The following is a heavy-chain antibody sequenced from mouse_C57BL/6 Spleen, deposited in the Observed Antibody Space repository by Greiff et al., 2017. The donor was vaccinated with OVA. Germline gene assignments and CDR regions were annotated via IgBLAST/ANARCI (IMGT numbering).Heavy chain of an antibody. CDR3: AREDDGDC. D-gene: IGHD2-3*01. CDR1: GFTFSSYA. CDR2: ISDGGSYT. Sequence: EVKLMESGGGLVKPGGSLKLSCAASGFTFSSYAMSWVRQTPEKRLEWVATISDGGSYTYYPDNVKGRFTISRDNAKNNLYLQMSHLKSEDTAMYYCAREDDGDCWGQGTLVAVSA. J-gene: IGHJ3*01. V-gene: IGHV5-4*01.